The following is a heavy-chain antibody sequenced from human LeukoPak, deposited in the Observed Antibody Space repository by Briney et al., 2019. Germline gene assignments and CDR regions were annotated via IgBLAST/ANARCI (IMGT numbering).Heavy chain of an antibody. CDR2: INHSGST. CDR1: GGSFSGYY. D-gene: IGHD6-13*01. J-gene: IGHJ6*03. V-gene: IGHV4-34*01. Sequence: SETLSLTCAVYGGSFSGYYWSWIRQTPGKGLEWIGEINHSGSTNYNPSLKSRVTISVDTSKNQFSLKVTSVTAADTAVYYCASSKYSSSWYVVMDVWGKGTTVTISS. CDR3: ASSKYSSSWYVVMDV.